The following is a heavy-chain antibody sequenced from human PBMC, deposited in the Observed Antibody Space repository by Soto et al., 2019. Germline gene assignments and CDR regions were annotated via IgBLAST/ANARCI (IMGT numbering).Heavy chain of an antibody. Sequence: SETLSLTCTVSGGSISSYYWSWIRQPPGKGLEWIGYIYYSGSTNYNPSLKSRVTISVDTSKNHFSLKLNSMTAADTAVYYCARHNYGSGRTYFDYWGQGTLVTVSS. CDR1: GGSISSYY. CDR3: ARHNYGSGRTYFDY. CDR2: IYYSGST. V-gene: IGHV4-59*08. J-gene: IGHJ4*02. D-gene: IGHD3-10*01.